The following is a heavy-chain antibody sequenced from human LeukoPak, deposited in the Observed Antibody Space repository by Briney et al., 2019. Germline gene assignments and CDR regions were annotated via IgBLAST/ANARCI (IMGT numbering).Heavy chain of an antibody. CDR3: AREAGGYSYGHPFDY. CDR1: GGSIGSRNW. Sequence: AETLSLTCAVSGGSIGSRNWWRWVREPPGKGLQWIGEIYQSGSSIYNPSLRSRVTMSVDKSKDQFSLKLSSVTAADTAVYYCAREAGGYSYGHPFDYWGQGTLVTVSS. J-gene: IGHJ4*02. CDR2: IYQSGSS. V-gene: IGHV4-4*02. D-gene: IGHD5-18*01.